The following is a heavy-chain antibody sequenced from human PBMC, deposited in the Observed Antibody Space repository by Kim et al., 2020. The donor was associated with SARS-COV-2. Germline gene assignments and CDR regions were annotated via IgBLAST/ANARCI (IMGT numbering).Heavy chain of an antibody. V-gene: IGHV4-59*01. D-gene: IGHD3-16*01. J-gene: IGHJ4*01. CDR1: GAFNSDFY. Sequence: SETLSLTCTVSGAFNSDFYWTWIRQSPGKGLEWIGYIHYSGNTNFNPSLKSRITISIDTSRNQFSMKLNSLIAADTAAYYCARGGNSHAPWRYYIDYWG. CDR2: IHYSGNT. CDR3: ARGGNSHAPWRYYIDY.